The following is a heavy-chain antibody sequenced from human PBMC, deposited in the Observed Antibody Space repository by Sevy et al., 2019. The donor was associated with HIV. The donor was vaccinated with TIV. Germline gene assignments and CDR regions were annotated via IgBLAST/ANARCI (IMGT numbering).Heavy chain of an antibody. D-gene: IGHD3-3*01. CDR2: ISGSGGNT. CDR3: AKSAYHFWSGQAGGYYFDY. CDR1: GFTFSNYS. V-gene: IGHV3-23*01. J-gene: IGHJ4*02. Sequence: GGSLRLSCAASGFTFSNYSMSWVRQAPGKGLEWVSSISGSGGNTYYADSVKGRFTISRDNSRNTLYLQMNSLRADDTAVYYGAKSAYHFWSGQAGGYYFDYWGQGTLVTVSS.